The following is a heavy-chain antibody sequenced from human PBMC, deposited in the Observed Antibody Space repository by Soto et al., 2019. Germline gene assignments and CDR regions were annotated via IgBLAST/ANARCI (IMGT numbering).Heavy chain of an antibody. CDR3: ARNSAHFTGYSGGMDV. D-gene: IGHD2-15*01. CDR1: GYTFTSYY. CDR2: INPSGGST. J-gene: IGHJ6*02. Sequence: ASVKVSCKASGYTFTSYYMHWVRQAPGQGLEWMGIINPSGGSTSYAQKFQGRVTMTRDTSTSTVYMELSSLRSEDTAVYYCARNSAHFTGYSGGMDVWGQGTTVTSP. V-gene: IGHV1-46*03.